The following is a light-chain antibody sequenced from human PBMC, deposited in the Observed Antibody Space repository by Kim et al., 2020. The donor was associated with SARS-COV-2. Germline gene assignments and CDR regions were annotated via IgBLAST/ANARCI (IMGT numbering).Light chain of an antibody. V-gene: IGKV1-5*03. CDR3: QQYDSYPLT. Sequence: DIQMTQSPSTLSVSVGDRVTITCRASQNINNWLAWYQQKPGKAPNLLIYKASSLESGVPSKFSGSGSGTEFTLTISSLQPDDFATYYCQQYDSYPLTFGGGTKVDIK. CDR1: QNINNW. J-gene: IGKJ4*01. CDR2: KAS.